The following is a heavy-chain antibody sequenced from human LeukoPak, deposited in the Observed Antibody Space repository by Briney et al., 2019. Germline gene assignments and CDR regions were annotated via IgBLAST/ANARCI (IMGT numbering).Heavy chain of an antibody. Sequence: GGSLRLSCAASGFTFSSYSMNWVRQAPGKGLEWVSIISSGSSYIHYADSVKGRFTISRDNAKHSLYLQMNSLRVEDTAVYYCVRDYYGSGSYSPFDYWGQGTLVTVSS. CDR3: VRDYYGSGSYSPFDY. CDR2: ISSGSSYI. D-gene: IGHD3-10*01. CDR1: GFTFSSYS. V-gene: IGHV3-21*06. J-gene: IGHJ4*02.